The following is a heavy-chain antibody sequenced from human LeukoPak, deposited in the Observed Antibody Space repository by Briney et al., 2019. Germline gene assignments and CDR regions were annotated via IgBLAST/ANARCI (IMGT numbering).Heavy chain of an antibody. V-gene: IGHV3-48*03. Sequence: GGSLRLSCAASGFTFSSYEMNWVRQAPGKGLEWVSYISSSASTVYYADSVKGRFTISRDNAKNSLYLQMNSLRAEDTAVYYCARGPDAFGIWGQGTTVTVS. CDR1: GFTFSSYE. CDR3: ARGPDAFGI. J-gene: IGHJ3*02. CDR2: ISSSASTV.